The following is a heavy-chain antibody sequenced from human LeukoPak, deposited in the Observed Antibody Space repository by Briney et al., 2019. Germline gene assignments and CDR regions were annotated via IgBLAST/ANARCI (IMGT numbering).Heavy chain of an antibody. CDR3: ARFEEQQLANNWFDP. D-gene: IGHD6-13*01. V-gene: IGHV1-2*02. CDR2: INPNSGGT. CDR1: GYTFTGYY. J-gene: IGHJ5*02. Sequence: ASVKVSCKASGYTFTGYYMHWVRQAPGQGLEWMGWINPNSGGTNYAQKFQGRVTMTRDTSISTAYMELSRLRSDDTAVYYCARFEEQQLANNWFDPWGQGTLVTVSS.